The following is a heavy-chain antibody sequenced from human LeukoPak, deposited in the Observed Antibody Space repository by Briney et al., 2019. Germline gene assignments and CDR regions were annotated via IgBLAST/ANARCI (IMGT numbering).Heavy chain of an antibody. Sequence: ASVKVTCKTSGYTFTGNYLHWVRLAPGQGLEWMGWINPNSGGTNYAQKFQGRVTMTRDTSISTAYMELSRLSSDDTALYYCARGAHYGMDVWGPGTTVSVSS. J-gene: IGHJ6*02. CDR3: ARGAHYGMDV. CDR1: GYTFTGNY. V-gene: IGHV1-2*02. CDR2: INPNSGGT.